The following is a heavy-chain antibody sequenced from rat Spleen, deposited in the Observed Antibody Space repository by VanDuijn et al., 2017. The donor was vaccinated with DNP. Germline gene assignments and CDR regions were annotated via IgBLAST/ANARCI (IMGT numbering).Heavy chain of an antibody. D-gene: IGHD1-6*01. CDR3: ARHPLMYTTDWDYFDY. V-gene: IGHV5-22*01. J-gene: IGHJ2*01. Sequence: EVQLVESGGGLVQPGRSLKLSCAASGFTFSDYYMAWVRQAPGKGLEWIASINTDGSRTYYRDSVKGRFTISRDNAKSTLYLQMDSLRSEDTATYYCARHPLMYTTDWDYFDYWGQGVMVTVSS. CDR1: GFTFSDYY. CDR2: INTDGSRT.